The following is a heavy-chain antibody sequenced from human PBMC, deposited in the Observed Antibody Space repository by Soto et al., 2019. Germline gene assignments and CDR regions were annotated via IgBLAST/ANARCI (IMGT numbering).Heavy chain of an antibody. Sequence: EVQLLESGGGLVQPGGSLRLSCAASGFTFSSYAMSWVCQAPGKGLEWVSAISGSGGSTYYADSVKGRFTISRDNSKNTLYLQMNRLRAEDTAVYYCAKDQVSPTTGRTFDYWGQGTLVTVSS. D-gene: IGHD1-26*01. J-gene: IGHJ4*02. CDR3: AKDQVSPTTGRTFDY. CDR2: ISGSGGST. CDR1: GFTFSSYA. V-gene: IGHV3-23*01.